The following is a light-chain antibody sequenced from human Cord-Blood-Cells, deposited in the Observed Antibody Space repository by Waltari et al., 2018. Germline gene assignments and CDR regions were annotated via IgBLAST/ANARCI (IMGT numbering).Light chain of an antibody. J-gene: IGKJ1*01. CDR2: DAS. V-gene: IGKV1-5*01. Sequence: DIQMTQSPSTLSASVGDRVTITCRASQSISSWLAWYHQKPGKAPKLLIYDASSLESGVPSMFSGSGSGTEVTLTISSLQPDDFATYYCHQYNSYSPWTFGQGTKVEIK. CDR1: QSISSW. CDR3: HQYNSYSPWT.